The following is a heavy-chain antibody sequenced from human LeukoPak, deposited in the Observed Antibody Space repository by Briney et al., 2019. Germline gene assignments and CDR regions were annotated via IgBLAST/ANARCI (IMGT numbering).Heavy chain of an antibody. CDR1: GFGFSRFW. CDR2: ILSDGSVT. Sequence: GGSLRLSCAASGFGFSRFWMHWVRQAPGKRLVWASHILSDGSVTRSADSVKGRFTISRDNVMNTLYLQMNSLRVEDTAVYYCARGVSYAFDIWGLGTMVTVSS. V-gene: IGHV3-74*01. CDR3: ARGVSYAFDI. J-gene: IGHJ3*02.